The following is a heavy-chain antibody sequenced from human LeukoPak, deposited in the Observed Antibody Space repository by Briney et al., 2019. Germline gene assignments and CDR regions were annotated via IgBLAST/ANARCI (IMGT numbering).Heavy chain of an antibody. D-gene: IGHD4/OR15-4a*01. CDR1: GFTFDDYG. J-gene: IGHJ6*03. V-gene: IGHV3-20*04. Sequence: GGSLRLSCAASGFTFDDYGMSWVRHVPGKGLEWVSGINWNGGSTGNADSVKGRFTISRDNAKNSLYLQMNSLRGEDTALYYCARLHGPRSWDYYYYMDVWGKGTTVTISS. CDR2: INWNGGST. CDR3: ARLHGPRSWDYYYYMDV.